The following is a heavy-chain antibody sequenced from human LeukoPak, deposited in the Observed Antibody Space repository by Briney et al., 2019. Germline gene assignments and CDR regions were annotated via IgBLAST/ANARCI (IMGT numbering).Heavy chain of an antibody. CDR1: GFTFSSYG. CDR2: ISSNGGST. D-gene: IGHD3-22*01. CDR3: VKGRITMIVGVLGY. J-gene: IGHJ4*02. V-gene: IGHV3-64D*06. Sequence: GGSLRLSCAASGFTFSSYGMHWVRQAPGKGLEYVSAISSNGGSTYYADSVKGRFTISRDNSKNTLYLQMSSLRAEDTAVYYCVKGRITMIVGVLGYWGQGTLVTVSS.